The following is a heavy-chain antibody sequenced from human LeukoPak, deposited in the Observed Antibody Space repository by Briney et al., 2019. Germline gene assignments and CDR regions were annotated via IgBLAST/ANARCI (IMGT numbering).Heavy chain of an antibody. CDR1: GGTFSSYA. CDR2: IIPIFGTA. J-gene: IGHJ4*02. D-gene: IGHD3-9*01. Sequence: SVKVSCKASGGTFSSYAISWVRQAPGQGLEWMGGIIPIFGTANYAQKFQGRVTITADESTSTAYMELSSLRSEDTAVYYCAKDRDDYYDILTGHEEGGFDYWGQGTLVTVSS. V-gene: IGHV1-69*13. CDR3: AKDRDDYYDILTGHEEGGFDY.